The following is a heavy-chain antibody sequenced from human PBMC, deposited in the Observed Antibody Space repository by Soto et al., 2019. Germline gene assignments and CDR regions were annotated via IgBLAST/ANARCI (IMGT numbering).Heavy chain of an antibody. CDR2: IYHSGSS. CDR1: GGSISSDY. J-gene: IGHJ4*02. D-gene: IGHD3-22*01. Sequence: QVQLQESGPGLVKPSETLSLTCTVSGGSISSDYWSWIRQPPGKELEWFGHIYHSGSSNYNPSLRSRATISVDTSKNQFSLKLTSVIAADTAVYYCARVGVGYYGNGGYSRPFDFWGQGILVTVSS. CDR3: ARVGVGYYGNGGYSRPFDF. V-gene: IGHV4-59*01.